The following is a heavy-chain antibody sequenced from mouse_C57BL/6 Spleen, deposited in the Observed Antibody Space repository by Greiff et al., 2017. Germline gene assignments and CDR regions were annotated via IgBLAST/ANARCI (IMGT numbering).Heavy chain of an antibody. CDR2: INPSTGGT. D-gene: IGHD2-3*01. CDR3: ARYDGYQYYFDY. V-gene: IGHV1-42*01. Sequence: EVQLVESGPELVKPGASVKISCKASGYSFTGYYMNWVKQSPEKSLEWIGEINPSTGGTTYNQKFKAKATLTVDKSSSTAYMQLKSLTSEDSAVYYCARYDGYQYYFDYWGQGTTLTVSS. J-gene: IGHJ2*01. CDR1: GYSFTGYY.